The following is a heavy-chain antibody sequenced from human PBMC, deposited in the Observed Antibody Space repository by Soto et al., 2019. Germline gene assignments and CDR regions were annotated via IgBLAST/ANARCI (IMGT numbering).Heavy chain of an antibody. CDR3: ASGTDSSSPNLRYNWFYP. V-gene: IGHV3-21*01. CDR2: ISSSSSYI. J-gene: IGHJ5*02. D-gene: IGHD6-6*01. Sequence: LRLSCAASGFTFSSYSMNWVRQAPGKGLEWVSSISSSSSYIYYADSVKGRFTISRDNAKNSLYLQMNSLRAEDTAVYYCASGTDSSSPNLRYNWFYPWGQGTLVTVSS. CDR1: GFTFSSYS.